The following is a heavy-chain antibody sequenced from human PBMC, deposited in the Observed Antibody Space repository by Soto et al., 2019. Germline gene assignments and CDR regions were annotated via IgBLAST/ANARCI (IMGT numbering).Heavy chain of an antibody. Sequence: SETLSLTCTVSGGSTIAYYWNWMRQPPGKGLQWIEYTYYSGSTTYNPSLKSRVTISVDSSKNQFSLKLDSVTPADTAVYYCARVRGTAGKRYFAYWGPGTLVTVSS. CDR3: ARVRGTAGKRYFAY. D-gene: IGHD6-13*01. J-gene: IGHJ4*02. CDR1: GGSTIAYY. CDR2: TYYSGST. V-gene: IGHV4-59*01.